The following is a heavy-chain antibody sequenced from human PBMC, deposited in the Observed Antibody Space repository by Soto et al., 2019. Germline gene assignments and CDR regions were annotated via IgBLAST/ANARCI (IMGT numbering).Heavy chain of an antibody. CDR1: GGTFGSYA. V-gene: IGHV1-69*01. J-gene: IGHJ6*02. CDR2: IIPIPGTA. Sequence: QVQLVQSGAEVKKPGSSVKVSCKASGGTFGSYAISWVRQAPGQGLEWMGGIIPIPGTANYAQKFQGRVTIAADESTSTAEMELSSLRSEDTSVYYCARSQGSSTSLEIYYYYYYGMDVWGQGTTVTVSS. D-gene: IGHD2-2*01. CDR3: ARSQGSSTSLEIYYYYYYGMDV.